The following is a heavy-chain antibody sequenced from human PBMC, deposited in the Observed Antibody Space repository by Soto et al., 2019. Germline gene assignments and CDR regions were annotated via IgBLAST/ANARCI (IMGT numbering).Heavy chain of an antibody. Sequence: EVQLVESGGGLVQPGGSLRLSCAASGFTFSSYSMTWVRQAPGKGLEWVSYISSSSATIYYADSVKGLFTISRDNDKNSLYLQMNSLRAEDTAFYYCARESDLYNGFDPWGQGTLVTVSS. CDR3: ARESDLYNGFDP. J-gene: IGHJ5*02. CDR1: GFTFSSYS. V-gene: IGHV3-48*01. CDR2: ISSSSATI.